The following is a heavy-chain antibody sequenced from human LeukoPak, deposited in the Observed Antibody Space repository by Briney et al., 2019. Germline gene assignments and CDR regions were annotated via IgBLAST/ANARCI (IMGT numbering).Heavy chain of an antibody. Sequence: PGGSLRLSCAASGFTFSSYSMSWVRQAPGKGLEWVSSITASADTTFYSDSVKGRFTISRDNPKNTLNLQMNSLRPDDTAIYYCAADYNILTGYFSDLGYWGQGTLVTVSS. CDR3: AADYNILTGYFSDLGY. V-gene: IGHV3-23*01. CDR1: GFTFSSYS. J-gene: IGHJ4*02. CDR2: ITASADTT. D-gene: IGHD3-9*01.